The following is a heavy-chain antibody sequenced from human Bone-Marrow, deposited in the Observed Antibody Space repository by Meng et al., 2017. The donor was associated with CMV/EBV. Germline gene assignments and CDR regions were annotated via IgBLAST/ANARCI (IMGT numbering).Heavy chain of an antibody. J-gene: IGHJ6*02. CDR1: GFTVSSSY. V-gene: IGHV3-53*01. CDR2: IYSGGST. Sequence: GGSLRLSCAASGFTVSSSYMSWVRQAPGKGLEWVSVIYSGGSTYYADSVKGRFTISRDNSKNTLYLQMNSLRAEDTAAYYCARDLRLYGMDVGGQGPTVPVSS. CDR3: ARDLRLYGMDV.